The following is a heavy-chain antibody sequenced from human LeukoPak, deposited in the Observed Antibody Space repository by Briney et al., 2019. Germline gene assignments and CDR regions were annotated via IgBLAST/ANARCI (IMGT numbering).Heavy chain of an antibody. V-gene: IGHV1-2*02. CDR1: GYSGTGYY. CDR2: INPDSGGT. Sequence: ASVKVSCKTSGYSGTGYYIQWVRQAPGQGVEWMGYINPDSGGTNYAQEFQGRVTMTRDTSISTAYMELNRLRSDDTAVYYCARGEMITFGRVIVISTFDIWGQGTMVTVS. J-gene: IGHJ3*02. CDR3: ARGEMITFGRVIVISTFDI. D-gene: IGHD3-16*02.